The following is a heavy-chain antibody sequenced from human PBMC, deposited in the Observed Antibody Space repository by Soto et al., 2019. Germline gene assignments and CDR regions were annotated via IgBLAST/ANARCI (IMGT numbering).Heavy chain of an antibody. CDR2: ISGSGGST. V-gene: IGHV3-23*01. Sequence: VGSLRLSCASSVFTFSSYAMSWVRHSPGKWLEWVSAISGSGGSTYYADSVKGRFTISRDNSKNTLYLQMNSLRAEDTAVYYCAKDQGSLNYYDSSGYYYGGNDYLGQGTLVHVSS. CDR1: VFTFSSYA. J-gene: IGHJ4*02. D-gene: IGHD3-22*01. CDR3: AKDQGSLNYYDSSGYYYGGNDY.